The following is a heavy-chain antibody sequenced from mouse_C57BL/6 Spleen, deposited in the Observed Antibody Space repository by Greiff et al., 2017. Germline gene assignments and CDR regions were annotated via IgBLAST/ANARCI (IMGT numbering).Heavy chain of an antibody. D-gene: IGHD5-1*01. CDR1: GYAFSSSW. Sequence: QVQLQQSGPELVKPGASVKISCKASGYAFSSSWMNWVKQRPGKGLEWIGRIYPGDGDTNYNGKFKGKATLTADKSSSTAYMQLSSLPSEDSAVYFCARSKYLAWFAYWGQGTLVTVSA. V-gene: IGHV1-82*01. CDR3: ARSKYLAWFAY. J-gene: IGHJ3*01. CDR2: IYPGDGDT.